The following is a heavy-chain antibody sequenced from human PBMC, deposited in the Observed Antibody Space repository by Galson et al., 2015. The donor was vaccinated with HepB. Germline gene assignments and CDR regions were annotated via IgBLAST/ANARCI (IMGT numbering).Heavy chain of an antibody. V-gene: IGHV3-7*03. CDR3: ARVDDKGDSRVYHFYGMDV. Sequence: SLRLSCAASGFTFRKYWMNWVRQAPGKGLEWVAIIKQDGSEKFYVDSVKGRFTISRDNAKNSVCLQMNSLRPEDTAVYYCARVDDKGDSRVYHFYGMDVWGQGTTVAVSS. CDR1: GFTFRKYW. CDR2: IKQDGSEK. J-gene: IGHJ6*02. D-gene: IGHD1-26*01.